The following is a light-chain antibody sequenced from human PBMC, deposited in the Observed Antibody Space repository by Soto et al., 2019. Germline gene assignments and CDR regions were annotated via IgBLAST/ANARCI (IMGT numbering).Light chain of an antibody. CDR2: EVY. CDR3: SSYVGTNSYV. V-gene: IGLV2-8*01. Sequence: QSVLTQPPPASGSPGQSVTISCTGTSSDVGGYNYVSWYQQYPGKAPKLIIYEVYKRPSGVPGRFSGSKSGNTAALTVSGLQAEDEADYYCSSYVGTNSYVFGTGTKVTVL. CDR1: SSDVGGYNY. J-gene: IGLJ1*01.